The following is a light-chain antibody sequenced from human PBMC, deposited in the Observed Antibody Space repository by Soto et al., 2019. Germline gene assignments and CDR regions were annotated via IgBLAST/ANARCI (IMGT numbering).Light chain of an antibody. J-gene: IGKJ1*01. Sequence: DIVMTQSPDSLAVSLGERATINCKSSQSFLYSSNNKNYLAWYQQKPGQPPKLLIYWASTRESGVPDRFSGSGSGTDFTLTISSLQAEDVAVYYCQQYYSTLGTFGQGTKVDIK. V-gene: IGKV4-1*01. CDR2: WAS. CDR1: QSFLYSSNNKNY. CDR3: QQYYSTLGT.